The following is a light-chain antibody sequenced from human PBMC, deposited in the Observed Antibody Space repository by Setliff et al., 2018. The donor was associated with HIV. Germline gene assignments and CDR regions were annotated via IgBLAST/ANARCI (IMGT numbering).Light chain of an antibody. Sequence: QSVLTQPPSVSGAPGQRVTISCTGSSSNIGADYGVHWYQQLPAAAPKLLTHGNSNRPSGVPDRFSGSKSGSSASLAITGLQAEDEADYYCQSYDSSLSAYVFATGTKVTVL. V-gene: IGLV1-40*01. CDR2: GNS. CDR1: SSNIGADYG. CDR3: QSYDSSLSAYV. J-gene: IGLJ1*01.